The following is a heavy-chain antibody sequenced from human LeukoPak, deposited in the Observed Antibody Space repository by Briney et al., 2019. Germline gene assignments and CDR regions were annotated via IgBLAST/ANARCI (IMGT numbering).Heavy chain of an antibody. CDR1: GYTFTSYD. CDR3: ARGPFDSMGY. CDR2: MNPNSGNT. V-gene: IGHV1-8*01. Sequence: ASAKVSCRASGYTFTSYDINWVRQATGQGLEWMGWMNPNSGNTDYAQKFQGRVTMTRNTSISTAYMELSSLRSEDTAVYYCARGPFDSMGYWGQGTLVTVSS. J-gene: IGHJ4*02. D-gene: IGHD3-22*01.